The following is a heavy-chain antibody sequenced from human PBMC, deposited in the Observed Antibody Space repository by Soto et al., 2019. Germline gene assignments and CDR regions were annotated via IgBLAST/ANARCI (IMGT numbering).Heavy chain of an antibody. CDR2: ISAYNGNT. CDR1: GYTFTSYG. Sequence: ASVKVSCKASGYTFTSYGISWVRQAPGQGLEWMGWISAYNGNTNYAQKPQGRVTMTTDTSTSTAYMELRSLRSDDTAVYYCARAWNGDYSFDYWGQGTLVTVSS. D-gene: IGHD4-17*01. CDR3: ARAWNGDYSFDY. V-gene: IGHV1-18*01. J-gene: IGHJ4*02.